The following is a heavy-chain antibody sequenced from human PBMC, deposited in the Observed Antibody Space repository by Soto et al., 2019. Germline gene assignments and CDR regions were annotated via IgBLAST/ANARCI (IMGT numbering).Heavy chain of an antibody. Sequence: GPGPGVASETLSLTCTVSGGSISSGGYYWSWIRQHPGKGLEWIGYIYYSGSTYYNPSLKSRVTISVDTSKNQFSLKLSSVTAADTAVYYCARQRRQWLTFDYWGQGTLVTVSS. CDR2: IYYSGST. CDR3: ARQRRQWLTFDY. J-gene: IGHJ4*02. CDR1: GGSISSGGYY. D-gene: IGHD6-19*01. V-gene: IGHV4-31*03.